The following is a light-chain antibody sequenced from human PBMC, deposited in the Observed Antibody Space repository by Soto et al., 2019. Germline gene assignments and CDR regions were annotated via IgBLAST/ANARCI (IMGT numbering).Light chain of an antibody. Sequence: DIPMTQSPSSLSASVGDRVTITCRASQSISSYLNWYQQKPGKAPKLLIYAASSLQSGVPSRFSGSGSGTDFTLTISSLQPEDFATYYCQESYITLLSFGGGSKV. CDR1: QSISSY. CDR3: QESYITLLS. V-gene: IGKV1-39*01. CDR2: AAS. J-gene: IGKJ4*01.